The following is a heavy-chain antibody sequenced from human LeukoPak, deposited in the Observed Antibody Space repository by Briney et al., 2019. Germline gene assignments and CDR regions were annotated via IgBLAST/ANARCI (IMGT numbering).Heavy chain of an antibody. D-gene: IGHD3-3*01. CDR2: IHTTTGNP. J-gene: IGHJ4*02. CDR3: ARDGGVLGVVMGCGLDY. CDR1: GYTFTSYA. Sequence: ASVKVSCKASGYTFTSYAMNWVRQAPGQGLEWMGWIHTTTGNPPYAQGFTGRFVFSLDTSVSTAYLQISSLKAQATAVYYCARDGGVLGVVMGCGLDYWVQGTLVTVSS. V-gene: IGHV7-4-1*02.